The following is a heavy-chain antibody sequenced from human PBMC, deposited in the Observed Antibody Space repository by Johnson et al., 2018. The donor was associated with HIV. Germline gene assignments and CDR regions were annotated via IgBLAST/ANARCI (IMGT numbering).Heavy chain of an antibody. CDR3: ARGMGLQLGNALDI. V-gene: IGHV3-30*01. CDR2: ISYDGSNK. CDR1: GFTFSTYN. D-gene: IGHD1-1*01. Sequence: QVRLVESGGGVVQPGRSLRLSCAASGFTFSTYNMHWVRQAPGKGLEWVAVISYDGSNKYYADSVKAPFTISRDNTKNTLYLQMNSLGTDDTAVYYCARGMGLQLGNALDIWGQGTMVTVSS. J-gene: IGHJ3*02.